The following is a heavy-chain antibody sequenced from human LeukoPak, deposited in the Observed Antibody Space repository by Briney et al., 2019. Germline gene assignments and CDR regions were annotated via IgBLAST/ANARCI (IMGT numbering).Heavy chain of an antibody. Sequence: ASVKVSCKASGYTFTNYGISWVRQAPGQRLEWMGWMNAGNGNTKYSRKFQGRVTITRDTSASTAYMELSSLKSEDMAVYYCAREGSMVRGVGIFGFDYWGQGTLVTVSS. D-gene: IGHD3-10*01. J-gene: IGHJ4*02. CDR3: AREGSMVRGVGIFGFDY. CDR2: MNAGNGNT. CDR1: GYTFTNYG. V-gene: IGHV1-3*03.